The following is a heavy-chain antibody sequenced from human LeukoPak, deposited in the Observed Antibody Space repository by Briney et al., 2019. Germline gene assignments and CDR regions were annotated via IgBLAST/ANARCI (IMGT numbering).Heavy chain of an antibody. V-gene: IGHV1-2*02. CDR1: GYTFTGYY. CDR2: INPNSGGT. J-gene: IGHJ5*02. D-gene: IGHD3-22*01. CDR3: ARVATYYYDSSGRNWFDP. Sequence: ASVKVSCKASGYTFTGYYMHWVRQAPGQGLEWMGWINPNSGGTNYAQKFRGRVTMTRDTSISTAYMELSRLRSDDTAVYYCARVATYYYDSSGRNWFDPWGQGTLVTVSS.